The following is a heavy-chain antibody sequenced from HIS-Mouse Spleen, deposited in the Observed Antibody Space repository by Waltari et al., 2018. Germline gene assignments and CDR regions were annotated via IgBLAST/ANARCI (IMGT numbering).Heavy chain of an antibody. V-gene: IGHV1-8*01. Sequence: QVQLVQSGDEVKKPGASVKVPCKASGYTFPSYDINWVRQAPGPGLEWMGWMNPNSGNTGYAQKLQGRVTMTRNTSISTAYMELSSLRSEDTAVYYCARIGSHRRGYSYGYWFDPWGQGTLVTVSS. CDR3: ARIGSHRRGYSYGYWFDP. CDR1: GYTFPSYD. D-gene: IGHD5-18*01. J-gene: IGHJ5*02. CDR2: MNPNSGNT.